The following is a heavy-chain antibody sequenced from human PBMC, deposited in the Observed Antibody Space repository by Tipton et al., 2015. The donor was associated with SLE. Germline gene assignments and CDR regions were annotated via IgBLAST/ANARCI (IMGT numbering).Heavy chain of an antibody. Sequence: TLSLTCSVSGASITSSHWSWIRQSPGKGLEWIGYIHYTGDTKDNPSLKSRVTISVDTSKNQFSLKLSSVTAADTAVYYCAQAHLWGSYRYASDIWGQGTMVTVSS. V-gene: IGHV4-59*12. CDR1: GASITSSH. D-gene: IGHD3-16*02. J-gene: IGHJ3*02. CDR3: AQAHLWGSYRYASDI. CDR2: IHYTGDT.